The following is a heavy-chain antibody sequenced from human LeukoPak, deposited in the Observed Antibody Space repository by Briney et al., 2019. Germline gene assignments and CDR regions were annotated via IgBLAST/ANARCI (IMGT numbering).Heavy chain of an antibody. CDR1: GGSFSGYY. D-gene: IGHD3-9*01. CDR2: INHSGST. V-gene: IGHV4-34*01. CDR3: ARGYRLRYFDWLRRFPTAEFDY. Sequence: PSETLSLTCAVYGGSFSGYYWSWIRLPPGKGLEWIGEINHSGSTNYNPSLKSRVTISADTSKNQFSLKLSSVTAADTAVYYCARGYRLRYFDWLRRFPTAEFDYWGQGTLVTVSS. J-gene: IGHJ4*02.